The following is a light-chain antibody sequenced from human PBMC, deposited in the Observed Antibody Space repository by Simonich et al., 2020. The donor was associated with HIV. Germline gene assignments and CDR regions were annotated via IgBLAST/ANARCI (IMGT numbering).Light chain of an antibody. CDR2: KVL. CDR1: QSLVYSDGNTY. CDR3: MQGTHWPYT. J-gene: IGKJ2*01. V-gene: IGKV2-30*01. Sequence: DVVMTQSPLSLPVTLGQPASISCRSSQSLVYSDGNTYLNWFSQRPGQSPRRLIYKVLNRASGVPDRLSGRWSGTDFTLKISRVEAEDVGIYYCMQGTHWPYTFGQGTKLEIK.